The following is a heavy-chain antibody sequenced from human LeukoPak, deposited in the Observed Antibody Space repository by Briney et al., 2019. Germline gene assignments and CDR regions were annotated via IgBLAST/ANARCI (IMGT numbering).Heavy chain of an antibody. J-gene: IGHJ4*02. CDR2: ISGNGGST. CDR3: ARDRDGYNSG. Sequence: TGGSLRLSCVTSGFIFSSYAMSWVRQAPGKGLEWVSTISGNGGSTYYADSVKGRFTISRDNSKNTLYLQMNSLRAEDTAVYYCARDRDGYNSGWGQGTLVTVSS. D-gene: IGHD5-24*01. CDR1: GFIFSSYA. V-gene: IGHV3-23*01.